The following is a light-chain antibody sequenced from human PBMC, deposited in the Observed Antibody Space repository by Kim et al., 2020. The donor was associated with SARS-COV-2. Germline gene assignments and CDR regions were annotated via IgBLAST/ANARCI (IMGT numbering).Light chain of an antibody. CDR2: DAS. CDR1: QSVSNF. J-gene: IGKJ2*01. Sequence: EIVLTQFPATLSLSPGETATLSCRANQSVSNFLAWYQQKPGQAPRLLIYDASNRAPGIPARFSASGSGTDFTLTISSLEPEDFAVYYCQQRTNWPPFTFGQGTKLEI. CDR3: QQRTNWPPFT. V-gene: IGKV3-11*01.